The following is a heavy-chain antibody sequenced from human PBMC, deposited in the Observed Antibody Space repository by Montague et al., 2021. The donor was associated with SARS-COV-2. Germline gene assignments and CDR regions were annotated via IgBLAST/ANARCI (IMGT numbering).Heavy chain of an antibody. D-gene: IGHD4-11*01. V-gene: IGHV4-59*08. J-gene: IGHJ4*02. CDR2: ISDSGST. CDR1: GGSISSFY. Sequence: SETLSLTCTVSGGSISSFYWSWFRQPPGKGLEWIGYISDSGSTNYNHSLTSRVTMSVNTSKNQISLKVNSASAADTAAYYCARHYSSTLPAVYWGQGTLVTVSS. CDR3: ARHYSSTLPAVY.